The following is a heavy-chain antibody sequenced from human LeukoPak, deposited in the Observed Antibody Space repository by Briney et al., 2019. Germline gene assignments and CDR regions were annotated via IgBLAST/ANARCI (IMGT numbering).Heavy chain of an antibody. CDR2: ISYDGRNK. CDR3: AKGPLRGTAAAIDY. CDR1: GFTFSSYG. V-gene: IGHV3-30*18. D-gene: IGHD2-2*01. Sequence: GGSLRLSCAASGFTFSSYGMHWVRQAPGKGLEWVAVISYDGRNKHYPDSVKGRFTISRDISTDTLWLQMDSLRTEDTAVYYCAKGPLRGTAAAIDYWGQETLVTVSS. J-gene: IGHJ4*02.